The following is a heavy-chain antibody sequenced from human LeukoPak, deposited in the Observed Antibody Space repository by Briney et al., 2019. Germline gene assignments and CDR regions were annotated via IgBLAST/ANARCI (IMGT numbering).Heavy chain of an antibody. Sequence: GESLRLSYPASGFTFSSYSMNWVRQAPGKGLEWVSSISSSSSYIYYADSVKGRFTISRDNAKNSLYLQMNSLRAEDTAVYYCARERALGYYYDSSWGQGTLVTVSS. CDR1: GFTFSSYS. D-gene: IGHD3-22*01. V-gene: IGHV3-21*01. CDR3: ARERALGYYYDSS. J-gene: IGHJ4*02. CDR2: ISSSSSYI.